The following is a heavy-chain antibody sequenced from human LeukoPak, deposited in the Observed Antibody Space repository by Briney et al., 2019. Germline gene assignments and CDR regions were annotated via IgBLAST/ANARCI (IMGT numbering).Heavy chain of an antibody. CDR1: GYTFTGYY. Sequence: ASVRVSCKASGYTFTGYYMHWVRQAPGQGLEWMGWINPNSGGTNYAQKFQGRVTMTRDTSISTAYMELSRLRSDDTAVYYCARDYLDSSGYYYAGYFDYWGQGTLVTVSS. J-gene: IGHJ4*02. D-gene: IGHD3-22*01. CDR2: INPNSGGT. V-gene: IGHV1-2*02. CDR3: ARDYLDSSGYYYAGYFDY.